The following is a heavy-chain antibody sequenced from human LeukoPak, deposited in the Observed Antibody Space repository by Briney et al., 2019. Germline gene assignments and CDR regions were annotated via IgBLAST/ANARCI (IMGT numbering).Heavy chain of an antibody. CDR3: ARPYDTSGYYNYYLDY. D-gene: IGHD3-22*01. J-gene: IGHJ4*02. CDR2: ISAYNGNT. Sequence: GASVKVSCTASGYXFTSYGMSWVRQAPGQGLEWMGWISAYNGNTNYAQKLQGRVTMTTDTSASTAYMVLRSLRSDDAAVYFCARPYDTSGYYNYYLDYWGQGTLVTVSS. V-gene: IGHV1-18*01. CDR1: GYXFTSYG.